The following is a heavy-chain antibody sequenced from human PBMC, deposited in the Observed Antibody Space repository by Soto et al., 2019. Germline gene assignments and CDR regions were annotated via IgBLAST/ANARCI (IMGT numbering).Heavy chain of an antibody. CDR2: ISSSSSYI. Sequence: AGGSLRLSCAASGFTFSSYSMNWVRQAPGKGLEWVSSISSSSSYIYYADSVKGRFTISRDNAKNSLYLQMNSLRAEDTAVYYCASSSSPYYYYGMDVWGQGTTVTVSS. V-gene: IGHV3-21*01. CDR1: GFTFSSYS. J-gene: IGHJ6*02. D-gene: IGHD6-6*01. CDR3: ASSSSPYYYYGMDV.